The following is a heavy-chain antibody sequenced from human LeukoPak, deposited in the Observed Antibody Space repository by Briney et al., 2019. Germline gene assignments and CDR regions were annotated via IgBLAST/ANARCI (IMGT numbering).Heavy chain of an antibody. Sequence: SETLSLTCTVSGGSISSYYWSWIRQPPGKGLEWIGYIYYSGSTNYNPSLKSRVTISVDTSKNQFSLKLSSVTAADTAVYYCARANYGSGSYLDFDYWGQGTLVTVSS. V-gene: IGHV4-59*01. CDR1: GGSISSYY. CDR3: ARANYGSGSYLDFDY. J-gene: IGHJ4*02. D-gene: IGHD3-10*01. CDR2: IYYSGST.